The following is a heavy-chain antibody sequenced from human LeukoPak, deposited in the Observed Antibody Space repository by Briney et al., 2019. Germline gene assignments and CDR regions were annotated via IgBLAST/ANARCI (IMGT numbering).Heavy chain of an antibody. Sequence: GGSLRLFCAASGFTFSSYGMHWVRQAPGKGLEWVAVIWYDGSNKYYADSVKGRFTISRDNSKNTLYLQMNSLRAEDTAVYYCAREHTYYYDSSGYYYVSENYYFDYWGQGTLVTVSS. V-gene: IGHV3-33*01. CDR2: IWYDGSNK. J-gene: IGHJ4*02. CDR1: GFTFSSYG. D-gene: IGHD3-22*01. CDR3: AREHTYYYDSSGYYYVSENYYFDY.